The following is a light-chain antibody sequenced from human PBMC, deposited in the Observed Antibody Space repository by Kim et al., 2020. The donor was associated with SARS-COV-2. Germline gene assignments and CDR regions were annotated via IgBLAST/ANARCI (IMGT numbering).Light chain of an antibody. CDR3: QQANSFPYT. Sequence: SAYVGDSVTITCRASQRISSWLAWYQQKPGKAPKLLIFAASTLQSGVPSRFSGRGSGTDFTLTISSLQPDDSASYYCQQANSFPYTFGQGTKLEI. J-gene: IGKJ2*01. CDR2: AAS. V-gene: IGKV1-12*01. CDR1: QRISSW.